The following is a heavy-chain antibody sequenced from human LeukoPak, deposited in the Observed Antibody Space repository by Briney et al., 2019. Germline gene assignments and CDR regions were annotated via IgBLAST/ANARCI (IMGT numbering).Heavy chain of an antibody. CDR1: GGSISSSSYY. J-gene: IGHJ6*03. Sequence: SETLSLTCTVSGGSISSSSYYWGWIRQPPGKGLEWIGSVYYTGNTYYNPSLKSRVTICVDTSKNQFSLKLSSVTAADTAVYYCARLHYGGNYGYYYYYMDVWGKGTTVTISS. CDR2: VYYTGNT. CDR3: ARLHYGGNYGYYYYYMDV. V-gene: IGHV4-39*01. D-gene: IGHD4-23*01.